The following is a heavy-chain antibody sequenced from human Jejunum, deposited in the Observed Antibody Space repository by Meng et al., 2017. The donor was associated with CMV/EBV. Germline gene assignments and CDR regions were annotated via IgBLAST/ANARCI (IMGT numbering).Heavy chain of an antibody. CDR2: IHYAWDSQ. CDR3: AKNRDGIDS. D-gene: IGHD2/OR15-2a*01. V-gene: IGHV3-30*02. Sequence: VQLVESGGGVVLPGGSLRLSCVTSGFTFSRSGMHWVRQAPGKPLEWVSFIHYAWDSQYYADSVKGRFTISRDDSRNTVYLQMNSLTTEDTAVYYCAKNRDGIDSWGQGTLVTVSS. CDR1: GFTFSRSG. J-gene: IGHJ4*02.